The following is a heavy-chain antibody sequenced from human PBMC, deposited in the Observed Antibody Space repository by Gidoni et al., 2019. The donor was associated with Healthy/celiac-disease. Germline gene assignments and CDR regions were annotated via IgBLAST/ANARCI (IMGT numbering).Heavy chain of an antibody. D-gene: IGHD3-22*01. CDR1: GFTFSSYA. CDR2: ISGSGGST. V-gene: IGHV3-23*01. J-gene: IGHJ4*02. CDR3: AKDKGRELYYDSSGYHDY. Sequence: EVQLLESGGGLVQPGGSLRLSCAASGFTFSSYAMSWVRQAPGKGLEWVSAISGSGGSTYYADSVKGRFTISRDNSKNTLYLQMNSLRAEDTAVYYCAKDKGRELYYDSSGYHDYWGQGTLVTVSS.